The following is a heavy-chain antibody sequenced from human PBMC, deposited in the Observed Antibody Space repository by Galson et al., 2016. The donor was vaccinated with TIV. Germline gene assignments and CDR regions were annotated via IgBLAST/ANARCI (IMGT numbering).Heavy chain of an antibody. CDR2: IKQDGSEK. CDR1: GFTFNSYA. V-gene: IGHV3-7*03. J-gene: IGHJ4*02. D-gene: IGHD3-16*01. Sequence: SLRLSCAASGFTFNSYAMSWVCQAPGKGLEWVANIKQDGSEKYYVDSVKGRFTISRDNAKNSVYLQMDSLRADDTAVYYCARGRGGEYFDYWGQGTLVSVSS. CDR3: ARGRGGEYFDY.